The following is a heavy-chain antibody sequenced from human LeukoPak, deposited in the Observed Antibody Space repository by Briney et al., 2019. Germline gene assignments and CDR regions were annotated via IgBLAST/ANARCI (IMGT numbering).Heavy chain of an antibody. J-gene: IGHJ4*02. Sequence: SQTLSLTCTVSGGSISSGGYYWSWIRQHPGRGLEWIGYIYYSGNTYYNPSLRSRVTISVDTSKNQFTLKLSSVTAADTAVYYCARGSSGWLRFDYWGQGTLVTVSS. D-gene: IGHD6-19*01. CDR1: GGSISSGGYY. CDR2: IYYSGNT. V-gene: IGHV4-31*03. CDR3: ARGSSGWLRFDY.